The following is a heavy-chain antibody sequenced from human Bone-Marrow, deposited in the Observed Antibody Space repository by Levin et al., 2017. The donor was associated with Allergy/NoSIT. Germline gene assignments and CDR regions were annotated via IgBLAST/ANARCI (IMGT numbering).Heavy chain of an antibody. Sequence: GESLKISCVGSGFTFENHGIHWVRQAPGKGLEWVSVLSYDGTTEYYADSVKGRLTMSRDNSKNTVHLQIQSLRLDDTAVYYCARTDGNYRHDFDSWGQGALVTVAS. J-gene: IGHJ4*01. D-gene: IGHD5-24*01. CDR1: GFTFENHG. CDR2: LSYDGTTE. V-gene: IGHV3-30*03. CDR3: ARTDGNYRHDFDS.